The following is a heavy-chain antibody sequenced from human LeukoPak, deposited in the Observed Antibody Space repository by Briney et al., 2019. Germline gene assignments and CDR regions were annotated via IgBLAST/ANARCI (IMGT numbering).Heavy chain of an antibody. D-gene: IGHD6-19*01. V-gene: IGHV3-33*07. CDR2: IWHDGSAE. CDR1: GFIFSNYG. Sequence: GGSLRLSCAASGFIFSNYGMYWVRQAPGEGLDRVAVIWHDGSAEFYADSVKGRFSISRDDSKNTVYLQMNSLRAEDTALYYCARDSRGGWSGYFDYWGQGIVVTVSS. J-gene: IGHJ4*02. CDR3: ARDSRGGWSGYFDY.